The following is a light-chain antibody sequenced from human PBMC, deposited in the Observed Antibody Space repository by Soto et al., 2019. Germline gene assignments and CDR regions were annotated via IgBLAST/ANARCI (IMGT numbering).Light chain of an antibody. CDR1: SSDVGGYNY. J-gene: IGLJ3*02. V-gene: IGLV2-14*01. Sequence: QSALTQPASVSGSPGQSITISCTGTSSDVGGYNYVSWYQQHPGKAPKLMIYDVTTRPSGVSNRFSGSKSDNTASLTISGLQAEDEADYYCSSYTSSSTEVFGGGTKVTVL. CDR2: DVT. CDR3: SSYTSSSTEV.